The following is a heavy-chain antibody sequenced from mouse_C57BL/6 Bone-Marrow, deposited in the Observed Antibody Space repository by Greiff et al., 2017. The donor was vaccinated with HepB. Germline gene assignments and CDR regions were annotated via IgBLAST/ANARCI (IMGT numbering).Heavy chain of an antibody. CDR3: ARKGITTVVAKGFAY. Sequence: QVQLQQSGAELARPGASVKLSCKASGYTFTSYGISWVKQRTGQSLEWIGEIYPRSGNTYYNEKFKGKATLTADKSSSTAYMELRSLTSEDSAVYFCARKGITTVVAKGFAYWGQGTLVTVSA. D-gene: IGHD1-1*01. J-gene: IGHJ3*01. CDR2: IYPRSGNT. CDR1: GYTFTSYG. V-gene: IGHV1-81*01.